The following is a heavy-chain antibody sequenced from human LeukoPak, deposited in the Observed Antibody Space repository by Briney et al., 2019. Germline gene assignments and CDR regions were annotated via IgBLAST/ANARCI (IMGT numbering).Heavy chain of an antibody. V-gene: IGHV4-34*01. D-gene: IGHD3-22*01. J-gene: IGHJ4*02. CDR2: INHSGNT. Sequence: ETLSLTCAVYGGSFSGYYWSWIRQPPGKGLEWIGEINHSGNTNYNPSLKSRVTISGDTSKNQFSLKLSSVTAADTAVYYCASRDPENYDTRCWGQGTLVTVSS. CDR1: GGSFSGYY. CDR3: ASRDPENYDTRC.